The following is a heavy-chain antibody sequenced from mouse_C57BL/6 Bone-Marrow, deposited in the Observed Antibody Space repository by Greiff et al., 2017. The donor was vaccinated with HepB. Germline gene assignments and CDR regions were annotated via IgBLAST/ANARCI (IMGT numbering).Heavy chain of an antibody. J-gene: IGHJ2*01. Sequence: QVQLQQSGPELVKPGASVKISCKASGYAFSSSWMNWVKQRPGKGLEWIGRIYPGDGDTNYNGKFKGKATLTADKSSSTAYMQLSSLTSEDSAVYFCARVGMVTTPFDYWGQGTTLTVSS. CDR1: GYAFSSSW. CDR3: ARVGMVTTPFDY. V-gene: IGHV1-82*01. D-gene: IGHD2-2*01. CDR2: IYPGDGDT.